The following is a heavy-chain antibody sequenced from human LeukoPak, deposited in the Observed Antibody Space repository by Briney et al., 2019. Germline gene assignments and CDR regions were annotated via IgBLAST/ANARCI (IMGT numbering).Heavy chain of an antibody. D-gene: IGHD3-10*01. CDR1: GFTFSDYY. V-gene: IGHV4-34*01. Sequence: GSLRLSRAASGFTFSDYYMSWIRQPPGKGLEWIGEINHSGSTNYNPSLKSRVTISVDTSKNQFSLKLSSVTAADTAVYYCARLRRGLWFFDYWGQGTLVTVSS. J-gene: IGHJ4*02. CDR3: ARLRRGLWFFDY. CDR2: INHSGST.